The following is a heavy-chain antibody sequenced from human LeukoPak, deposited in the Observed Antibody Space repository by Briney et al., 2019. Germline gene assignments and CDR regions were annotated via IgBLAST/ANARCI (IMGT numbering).Heavy chain of an antibody. CDR2: ISGSGGST. D-gene: IGHD2-8*01. V-gene: IGHV3-23*01. CDR3: AKDMVYAISNWFDP. Sequence: GGSLRLSCAASGFTFTSYSMNWVRQAPGKGLEWVSAISGSGGSTYYADSVKGRFTISRDNSKNTLYLQMNSLRAEDTAVYYCAKDMVYAISNWFDPWGQGTLVTVSS. CDR1: GFTFTSYS. J-gene: IGHJ5*02.